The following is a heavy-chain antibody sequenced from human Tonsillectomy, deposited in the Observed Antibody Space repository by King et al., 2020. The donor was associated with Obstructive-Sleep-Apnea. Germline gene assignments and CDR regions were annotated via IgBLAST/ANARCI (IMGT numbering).Heavy chain of an antibody. CDR1: GYTFTGYY. CDR2: INTNSGAT. CDR3: TRDLGGSYLGPAGDY. Sequence: VQLVESGAEMKKPGASVKVSCKASGYTFTGYYIHWVRQAPGQGLEWMGWINTNSGATNYVQKFQDWVTMTRDTSINTAYMELNRLRSDDTAVYYCTRDLGGSYLGPAGDYWGQGTLVTVSS. V-gene: IGHV1-2*04. D-gene: IGHD1-26*01. J-gene: IGHJ4*02.